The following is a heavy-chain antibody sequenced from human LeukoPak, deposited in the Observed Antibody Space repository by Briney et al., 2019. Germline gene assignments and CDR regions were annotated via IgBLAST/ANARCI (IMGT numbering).Heavy chain of an antibody. J-gene: IGHJ4*02. D-gene: IGHD4-17*01. CDR1: GYTFTSYG. CDR2: ISAYNGNT. CDR3: ARGPTTVTRAFDY. Sequence: ASVKVSCKASGYTFTSYGISWVRQAPGQGLEWMGWISAYNGNTNYAQNLQGRVTMTTDTSTTTAYMELRSLRSDDTAVYYCARGPTTVTRAFDYWAREPWSPSPQ. V-gene: IGHV1-18*01.